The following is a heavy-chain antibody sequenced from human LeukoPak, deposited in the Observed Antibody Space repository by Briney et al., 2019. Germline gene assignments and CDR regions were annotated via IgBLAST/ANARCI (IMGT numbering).Heavy chain of an antibody. D-gene: IGHD3-22*01. CDR1: GYTFTGYY. Sequence: ASVKVSCKASGYTFTGYYMHWVRQAPGQGLEWMGWINPNSGGTNYAQKFQGRVTMTRDTSISTAYMELSRLRSDDTAVYYCASRFACYYDSSGSHDAFDIWGQGTMVTVSS. CDR2: INPNSGGT. CDR3: ASRFACYYDSSGSHDAFDI. J-gene: IGHJ3*02. V-gene: IGHV1-2*02.